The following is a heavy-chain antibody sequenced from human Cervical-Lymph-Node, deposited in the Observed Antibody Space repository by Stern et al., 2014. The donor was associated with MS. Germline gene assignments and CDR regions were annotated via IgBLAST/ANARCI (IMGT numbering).Heavy chain of an antibody. J-gene: IGHJ4*02. CDR1: GFTFSSYS. CDR2: ISSSSSYI. D-gene: IGHD6-13*01. V-gene: IGHV3-21*01. CDR3: ARDSSSWYGVDY. Sequence: EVQLVESGGSLVKPGGSLRLSCAASGFTFSSYSMNWVRQAPGKGLELVSSISSSSSYIYYADSVKGRFTISRDNAKNSLYLQMNSLRAEDTAVYYCARDSSSWYGVDYWGQGTLVTVSS.